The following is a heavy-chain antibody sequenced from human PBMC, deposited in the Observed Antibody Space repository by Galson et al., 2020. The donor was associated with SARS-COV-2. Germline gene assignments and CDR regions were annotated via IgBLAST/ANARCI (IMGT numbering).Heavy chain of an antibody. CDR2: IGASDGTT. V-gene: IGHV3-23*01. CDR3: VKPHRTVYGEGY. CDR1: GFSFGTYV. D-gene: IGHD2-8*01. Sequence: RGSMRLSCAASGFSFGTYVISWVRQAPGKGFEWVSSIGASDGTTEYADSVKGRFTISRDNAKYTLYLQMNSLRVEDTATYYCVKPHRTVYGEGYWGQGNLVTVSS. J-gene: IGHJ4*02.